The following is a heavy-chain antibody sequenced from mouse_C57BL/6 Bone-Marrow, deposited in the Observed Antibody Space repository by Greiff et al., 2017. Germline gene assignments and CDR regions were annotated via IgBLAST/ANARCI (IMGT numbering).Heavy chain of an antibody. CDR2: ISNGGGST. J-gene: IGHJ4*01. V-gene: IGHV5-12*01. Sequence: EVKVEESGGGLVQPGGSLKLSCAASGFTFSDYYMYWVRQTPEKRLEWVAYISNGGGSTYYPDTVKGRFTISGDNAKNTLYLQMSRLKSEDTAMYYCARHALRGYAMDYWGQGTSVTVSS. CDR3: ARHALRGYAMDY. CDR1: GFTFSDYY. D-gene: IGHD1-1*01.